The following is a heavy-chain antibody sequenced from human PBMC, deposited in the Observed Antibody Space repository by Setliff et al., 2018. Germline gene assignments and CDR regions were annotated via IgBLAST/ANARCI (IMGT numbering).Heavy chain of an antibody. Sequence: PGESLTISCKASGYNFLDYWIGWVRQMPGKGLEWMGIIYPDDSDTRYSPSVQGPFTISADESISTAYLQWSSLKASDTAFYYCARRRRFDSGGPRSPWYSDLWGRGTLVTVSS. CDR2: IYPDDSDT. D-gene: IGHD3-22*01. V-gene: IGHV5-51*01. CDR1: GYNFLDYW. CDR3: ARRRRFDSGGPRSPWYSDL. J-gene: IGHJ2*01.